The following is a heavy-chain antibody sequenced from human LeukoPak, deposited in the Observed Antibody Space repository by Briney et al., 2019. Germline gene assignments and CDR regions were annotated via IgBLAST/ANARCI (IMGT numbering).Heavy chain of an antibody. CDR3: ATATLWFGELFPFDY. D-gene: IGHD3-10*01. V-gene: IGHV1-24*01. CDR2: FDPEDGET. Sequence: ASVKVSCKVSGYTLTELSMHWVRQAPGKGLEWMGGFDPEDGETIYAQKFQGRVTMTEDTSTDTAYMELSSLRSEDTAVYYCATATLWFGELFPFDYWGQGTLVTVSS. J-gene: IGHJ4*02. CDR1: GYTLTELS.